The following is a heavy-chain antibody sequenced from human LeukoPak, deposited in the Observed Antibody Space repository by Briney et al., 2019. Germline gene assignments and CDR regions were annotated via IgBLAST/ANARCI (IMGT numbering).Heavy chain of an antibody. D-gene: IGHD2-2*01. CDR1: GFTVNRNN. CDR2: IYRGGRT. V-gene: IGHV3-53*01. Sequence: PGGSLRLSCAAAGFTVNRNNTGWVRQAPGKGEGWVSVIYRGGRTYFADSVKGLLTISRDYSKNTLYLQMNSLRAEDTAVYYCAREGGVGLDCSSTSCYLGYFDYWGQGTLVTVSS. CDR3: AREGGVGLDCSSTSCYLGYFDY. J-gene: IGHJ4*02.